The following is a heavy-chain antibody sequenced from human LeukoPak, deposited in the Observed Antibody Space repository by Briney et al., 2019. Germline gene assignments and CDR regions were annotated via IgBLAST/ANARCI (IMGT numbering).Heavy chain of an antibody. CDR3: ARDRGSYWDGGNDY. CDR1: GFTFCSYG. J-gene: IGHJ4*02. Sequence: GGSLRLSCAASGFTFCSYGMHWVRQAPGKGLEWVAVIWYDGSNKYYADSVKGRFTISRGNSKNTLYLQMNSLRAEDTAVYYCARDRGSYWDGGNDYWGQGTLVTVSS. D-gene: IGHD1-26*01. CDR2: IWYDGSNK. V-gene: IGHV3-33*01.